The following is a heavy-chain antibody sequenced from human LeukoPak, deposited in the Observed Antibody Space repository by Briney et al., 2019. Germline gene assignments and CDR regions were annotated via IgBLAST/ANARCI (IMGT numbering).Heavy chain of an antibody. Sequence: TGGSLRLSCAASGFTFSSYWTSWVRQAPGKGLEWVANIKQDGSEKYYVDSVKGRFTISRDNAKNSLYLQMNSLRAEDTAVYYCASGSYKVDYWGQGTLVTVSS. CDR3: ASGSYKVDY. D-gene: IGHD1-26*01. CDR2: IKQDGSEK. V-gene: IGHV3-7*05. J-gene: IGHJ4*02. CDR1: GFTFSSYW.